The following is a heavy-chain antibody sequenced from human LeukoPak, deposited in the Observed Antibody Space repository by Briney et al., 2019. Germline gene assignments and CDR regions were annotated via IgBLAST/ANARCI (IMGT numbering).Heavy chain of an antibody. CDR1: GFIFSNVW. Sequence: GGSLRLSCAASGFIFSNVWMSWVRQAPGKGMEWVALIKTKGEGGTTDYVAPVKGRFTISREDSRDYSEITVYLQMNSLKTEDTALYYCAINKEGVGAFEMRGQGTMVTVSS. V-gene: IGHV3-15*01. CDR2: IKTKGEGGTT. D-gene: IGHD3-10*01. J-gene: IGHJ3*02. CDR3: AINKEGVGAFEM.